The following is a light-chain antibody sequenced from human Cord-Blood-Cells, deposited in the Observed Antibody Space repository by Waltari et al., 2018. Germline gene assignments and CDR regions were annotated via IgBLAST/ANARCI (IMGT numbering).Light chain of an antibody. CDR3: SSYAGSNNVV. V-gene: IGLV2-8*01. Sequence: QSALTQPPSASASPGPSVTISCTGTSRYVGGYHYVSWYQQHPGKAPKLMIYEVIKRPSGVPDRFSGSKSGNTASLTVSGLQAEDEADYYCSSYAGSNNVVFGGGTKLTVL. CDR2: EVI. J-gene: IGLJ2*01. CDR1: SRYVGGYHY.